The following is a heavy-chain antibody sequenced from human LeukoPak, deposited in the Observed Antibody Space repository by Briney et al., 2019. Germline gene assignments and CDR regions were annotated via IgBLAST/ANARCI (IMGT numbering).Heavy chain of an antibody. Sequence: GGSLRLSCAASGFTFSSYGMHWVRQAPGKGLEWVAVISYDGSNKYYADSVKGRFTISRDNSKNTLYLQMNSLRAEDTAVYYCATGPGITMIVVVIDYWGQGTLVTVSS. D-gene: IGHD3-22*01. CDR1: GFTFSSYG. J-gene: IGHJ4*02. V-gene: IGHV3-30*03. CDR3: ATGPGITMIVVVIDY. CDR2: ISYDGSNK.